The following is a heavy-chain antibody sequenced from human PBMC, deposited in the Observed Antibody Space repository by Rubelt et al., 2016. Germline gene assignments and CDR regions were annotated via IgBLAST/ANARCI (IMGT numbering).Heavy chain of an antibody. CDR3: ARDRFSVAATNFDY. Sequence: VQLVESGGGLVQPGGSLRLSCAASGSTFSYFYMSWVRQAPGKGLEWVSYISSDGGITNYADSVKGRFTISRDNSENSLYLQMDSLRPEDTAVYYCARDRFSVAATNFDYWGQGTLVTVAS. D-gene: IGHD2-15*01. CDR2: ISSDGGIT. J-gene: IGHJ4*02. V-gene: IGHV3-11*01. CDR1: GSTFSYFY.